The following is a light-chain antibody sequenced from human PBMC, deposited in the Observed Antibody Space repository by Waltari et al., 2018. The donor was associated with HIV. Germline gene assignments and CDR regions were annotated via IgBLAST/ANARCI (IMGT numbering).Light chain of an antibody. CDR1: QNIGSS. Sequence: IVLTQSPEFQSVTTKEKVTITCRASQNIGSSLHWYQQKPDQSPKLLIKDASKSHSGVPSRFSGSGSGTDFTLTINGLQAEDAATYYCHQSYSTPYTFGQGTKLEIK. J-gene: IGKJ2*01. CDR3: HQSYSTPYT. V-gene: IGKV6-21*01. CDR2: DAS.